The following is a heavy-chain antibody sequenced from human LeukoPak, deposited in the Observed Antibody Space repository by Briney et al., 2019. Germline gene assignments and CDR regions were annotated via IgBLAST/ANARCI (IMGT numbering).Heavy chain of an antibody. Sequence: SETLSLTCTVSGGSISSGSYYWSWIRQPAGKGLEWIGRIYTSRSPNYHPSLKIRLTISVDTSKIQFSLKLSSVTAADTAVYYCARHRARSRWYSSDGFDIWGQGTMVTVSS. J-gene: IGHJ3*02. CDR3: ARHRARSRWYSSDGFDI. CDR1: GGSISSGSYY. V-gene: IGHV4-61*02. D-gene: IGHD6-13*01. CDR2: IYTSRSP.